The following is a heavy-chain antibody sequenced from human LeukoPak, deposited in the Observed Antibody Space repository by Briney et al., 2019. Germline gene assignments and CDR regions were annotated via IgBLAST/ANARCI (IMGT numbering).Heavy chain of an antibody. V-gene: IGHV4-59*08. CDR3: AGRYGDYYYYGMDV. D-gene: IGHD4-17*01. CDR2: IYYSGST. J-gene: IGHJ6*02. CDR1: GGSISSYY. Sequence: SETLSLTCTVSGGSISSYYWSWIRQPPGKGLEWIGYIYYSGSTNYNPSLKSRVTISVDTSKNQFSLKLSSVTAADTAVYYCAGRYGDYYYYGMDVWGQGTTVTVPS.